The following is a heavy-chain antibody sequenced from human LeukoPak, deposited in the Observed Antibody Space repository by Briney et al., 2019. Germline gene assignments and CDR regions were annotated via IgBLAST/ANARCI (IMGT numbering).Heavy chain of an antibody. D-gene: IGHD3-22*01. CDR3: AKDKRYYDSIRAAFDI. CDR1: GFTFSSYG. Sequence: PGRSLRLSCAASGFTFSSYGMHWVRQAPGKGLEWVAVISYDGSNKYYADSVKGRFTISRDNSKNTLYLQMNSLRAEDTAVYYCAKDKRYYDSIRAAFDIWGQGTMVTVSS. J-gene: IGHJ3*02. V-gene: IGHV3-30*18. CDR2: ISYDGSNK.